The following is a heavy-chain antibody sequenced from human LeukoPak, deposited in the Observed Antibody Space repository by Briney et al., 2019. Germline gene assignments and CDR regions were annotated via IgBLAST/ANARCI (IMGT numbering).Heavy chain of an antibody. V-gene: IGHV3-23*01. D-gene: IGHD3-10*01. Sequence: PGGSLRLSCAASGFTFSSYAMSWVRQAPGKWLEWVSAISGSGGSTYYADSVKGRFTISRDNSKNTLYLQMNSLRAEDTAVYYCARVTMVRGEHNWFDPWGQGTLVTVSS. CDR1: GFTFSSYA. J-gene: IGHJ5*02. CDR2: ISGSGGST. CDR3: ARVTMVRGEHNWFDP.